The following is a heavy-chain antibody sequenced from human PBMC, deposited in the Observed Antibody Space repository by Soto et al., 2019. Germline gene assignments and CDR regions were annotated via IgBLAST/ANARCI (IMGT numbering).Heavy chain of an antibody. CDR3: ASSVVTGYYYMDV. Sequence: SETLSLTCAVYGGSFSGYYWSWIRQPPGKGLEWIGEINHSGSTNYNPSLKSRVTISVGPSNNQFSLKLSSVTAADTAVYYCASSVVTGYYYMDVWGKGTTVTVSS. D-gene: IGHD2-8*02. CDR2: INHSGST. V-gene: IGHV4-34*01. J-gene: IGHJ6*03. CDR1: GGSFSGYY.